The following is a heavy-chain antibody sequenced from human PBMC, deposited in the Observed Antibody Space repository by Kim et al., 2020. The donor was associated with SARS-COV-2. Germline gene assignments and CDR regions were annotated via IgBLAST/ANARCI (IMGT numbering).Heavy chain of an antibody. V-gene: IGHV4-39*02. J-gene: IGHJ3*02. D-gene: IGHD3-22*01. CDR3: AIDYYYDSSGSHIPI. Sequence: PSLKSRVTISVDTSKHQFSLWLSSVTAADTAVYYCAIDYYYDSSGSHIPIWGQGTMVTVSS.